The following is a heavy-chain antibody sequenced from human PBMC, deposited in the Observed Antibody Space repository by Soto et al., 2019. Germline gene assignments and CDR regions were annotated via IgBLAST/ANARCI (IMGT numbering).Heavy chain of an antibody. CDR2: ISGSGGST. V-gene: IGHV3-23*01. J-gene: IGHJ6*02. Sequence: EVQLLESGGGLVQPGGSLRLSCAASGFTFSSYAMSWVRQAPGKGLEWVSAISGSGGSTYYADSVKGRFTISRDNSKNPXYXQMNSLRAEDTAVYYCAKDGGYSYGYSPRYYYGMDVWGQGTTVTVSS. CDR3: AKDGGYSYGYSPRYYYGMDV. D-gene: IGHD5-18*01. CDR1: GFTFSSYA.